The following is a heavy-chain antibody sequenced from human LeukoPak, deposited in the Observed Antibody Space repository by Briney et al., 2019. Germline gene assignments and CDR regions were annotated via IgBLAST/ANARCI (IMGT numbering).Heavy chain of an antibody. CDR1: GGSISSYY. V-gene: IGHV4-59*01. Sequence: PSETLSLTCTVSGGSISSYYWSWIRQPPGKGLEWIGYIYYSGSTNYNPSLKSRVTISVDTSKNQFSLKLSSVTAADTAVYYCARAGYGDSDFDYWGQGTLVTVSS. J-gene: IGHJ4*02. CDR3: ARAGYGDSDFDY. CDR2: IYYSGST. D-gene: IGHD4-17*01.